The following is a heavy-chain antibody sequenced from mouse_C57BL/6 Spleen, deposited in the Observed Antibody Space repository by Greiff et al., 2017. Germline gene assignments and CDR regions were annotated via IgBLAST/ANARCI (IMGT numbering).Heavy chain of an antibody. J-gene: IGHJ4*01. CDR2: ISYDGSN. CDR3: ARCGYVYAMDY. D-gene: IGHD2-2*01. V-gene: IGHV3-6*01. CDR1: GYSITSGYY. Sequence: VQLKESGPGLVKPSQSLSLTCSVTGYSITSGYYWNWIRQFPGNKLEWMGYISYDGSNNYNPSLKNRISITRDTSKNQFFLKLNSVTTEDTATYYCARCGYVYAMDYWGQGTSVTVSS.